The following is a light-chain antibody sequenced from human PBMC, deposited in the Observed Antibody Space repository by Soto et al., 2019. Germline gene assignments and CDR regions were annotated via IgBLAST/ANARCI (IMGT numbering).Light chain of an antibody. V-gene: IGKV3-15*01. Sequence: EIVMTQSPATLSVSPGERATLSCRASQSISSNLAWYQQKPGQAPRLLIYGASTRATAIPARFSGSGSGTQFTLTITSLQSEDFAVYYCKNYKNWPPCTFGQGTQVDI. CDR1: QSISSN. J-gene: IGKJ1*01. CDR2: GAS. CDR3: KNYKNWPPCT.